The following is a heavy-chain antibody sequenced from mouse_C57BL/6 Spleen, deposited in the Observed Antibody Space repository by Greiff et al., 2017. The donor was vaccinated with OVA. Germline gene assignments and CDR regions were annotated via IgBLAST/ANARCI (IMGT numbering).Heavy chain of an antibody. Sequence: QVQLQQSGAELVRPGASVTLSCKASGYTFTDYEMHWVKQTPVHGLEWIGAIDPETGGTAYIQTFKGKAILTADKSSSTAYMELRSLTSEDSAVYYCTREDGSSYGWFAYWGQGTLVTVSA. CDR3: TREDGSSYGWFAY. D-gene: IGHD1-1*01. V-gene: IGHV1-15*01. CDR2: IDPETGGT. CDR1: GYTFTDYE. J-gene: IGHJ3*01.